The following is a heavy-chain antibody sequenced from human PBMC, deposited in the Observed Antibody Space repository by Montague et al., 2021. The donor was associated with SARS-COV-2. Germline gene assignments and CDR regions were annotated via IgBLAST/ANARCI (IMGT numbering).Heavy chain of an antibody. J-gene: IGHJ4*02. Sequence: SLRLSCAASGFTFSSYCMHWVRQAPGKGLEWVSRITCDGSNTYYADSVKGRFTISRDNAKNTLYLQMNSLRAEDTAVYYCAREGRAQCAYGSFDYWGQGTMVTVSS. V-gene: IGHV3-74*01. CDR1: GFTFSSYC. CDR2: ITCDGSNT. CDR3: AREGRAQCAYGSFDY. D-gene: IGHD3-16*01.